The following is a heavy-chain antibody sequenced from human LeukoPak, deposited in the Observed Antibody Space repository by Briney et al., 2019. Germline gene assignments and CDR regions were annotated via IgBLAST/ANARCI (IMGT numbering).Heavy chain of an antibody. D-gene: IGHD1-7*01. CDR3: ARGNYGFDY. CDR2: TYYRSKWYN. J-gene: IGHJ4*02. Sequence: SQTLSLTCAISGDSVSSNSAGWNWIRQSPSGGLEWLGKTYYRSKWYNDYAESVKSRITINPDTSKNQFSLQLNSVTPEDTAVYYCARGNYGFDYWGQGTLVTVSS. V-gene: IGHV6-1*01. CDR1: GDSVSSNSAG.